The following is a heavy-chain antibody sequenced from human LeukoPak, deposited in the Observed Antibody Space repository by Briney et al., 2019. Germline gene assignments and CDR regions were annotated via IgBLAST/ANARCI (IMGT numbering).Heavy chain of an antibody. CDR3: ARDCSGGSCYGAFDI. CDR2: IYDSGST. CDR1: GASIRSGDYY. J-gene: IGHJ3*02. Sequence: SETLSLTCTVSGASIRSGDYYWSWIRQPPGKGLEWIGYIYDSGSTYYNPSLKSRITISVDTSENRFSLKLSSVTAADTAVYYCARDCSGGSCYGAFDIWGQGTMVTVSS. V-gene: IGHV4-30-4*01. D-gene: IGHD2-15*01.